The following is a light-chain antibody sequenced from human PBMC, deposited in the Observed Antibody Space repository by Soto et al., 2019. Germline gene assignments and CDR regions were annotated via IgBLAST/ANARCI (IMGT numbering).Light chain of an antibody. CDR1: ASDVGDYNY. CDR3: CSFAGSHTLYV. J-gene: IGLJ1*01. V-gene: IGLV2-11*01. CDR2: DVN. Sequence: QSALTQPRSVSGSPEQSVTISCTGSASDVGDYNYVSWYQRHPGKAPKLVIYDVNKRPSGVPDRFSGSKSGTAASLTISGLQAEDEADYYCCSFAGSHTLYVFGTGTKLTVL.